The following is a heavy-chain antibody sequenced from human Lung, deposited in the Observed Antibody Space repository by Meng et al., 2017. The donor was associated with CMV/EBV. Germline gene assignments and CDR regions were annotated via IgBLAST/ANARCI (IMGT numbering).Heavy chain of an antibody. CDR1: GFTFSLYP. V-gene: IGHV3-30*04. J-gene: IGHJ4*02. D-gene: IGHD6-19*01. Sequence: GGSLRLXCAASGFTFSLYPMHWVRQAPDKGLEWLTVISYDVITKHYADSVKGRFTISRDNSRNTLYLQMDSLRPEDTAMYYCARSPVLAGSDWVTDFWGGGXLVTVSS. CDR2: ISYDVITK. CDR3: ARSPVLAGSDWVTDF.